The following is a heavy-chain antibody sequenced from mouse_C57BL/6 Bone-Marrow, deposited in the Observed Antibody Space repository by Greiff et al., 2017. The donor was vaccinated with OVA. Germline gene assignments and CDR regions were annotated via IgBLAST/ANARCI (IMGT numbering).Heavy chain of an antibody. CDR1: GYTFTSYW. D-gene: IGHD1-1*01. CDR3: ALIPLITTVVATDFDY. Sequence: QVQLKQPGAELVKPGASVKLSCKASGYTFTSYWMHWVKQRPGRGLEWIGRIDPNSGGTKYNEKFKSKATLTVDKPSSTAYMQLSSLTSEDSAVYYCALIPLITTVVATDFDYWGQGTTLTVSS. J-gene: IGHJ2*01. V-gene: IGHV1-72*01. CDR2: IDPNSGGT.